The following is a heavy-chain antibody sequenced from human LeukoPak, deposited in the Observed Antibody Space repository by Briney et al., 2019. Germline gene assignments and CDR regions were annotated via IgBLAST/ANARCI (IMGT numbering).Heavy chain of an antibody. Sequence: SETLSLTCSVSGYSISSGFYWDWIRQPPGKGLEWIGTIYYSGSTYYNPSLKSRVTISVDTSRNQFSLKLSSVTAADTAVYYCARSPRAAFDIWGQGTMVTVSS. CDR3: ARSPRAAFDI. CDR2: IYYSGST. V-gene: IGHV4-38-2*02. J-gene: IGHJ3*02. CDR1: GYSISSGFY.